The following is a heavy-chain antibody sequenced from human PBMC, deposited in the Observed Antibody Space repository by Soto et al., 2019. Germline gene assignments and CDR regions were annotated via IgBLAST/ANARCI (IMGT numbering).Heavy chain of an antibody. V-gene: IGHV3-7*01. Sequence: EVQLVESGGGLVQPGGSLRLSCAASGFTFSSYWMSWVRQAPGKGLEWVANVKQDGSEKYYVDSVKGRFTISRDNTKNSLFLPMNSLRTEDTSVYYCARGTAVAGYFFEYWGQGTLVTVSS. CDR1: GFTFSSYW. CDR2: VKQDGSEK. CDR3: ARGTAVAGYFFEY. D-gene: IGHD6-19*01. J-gene: IGHJ4*02.